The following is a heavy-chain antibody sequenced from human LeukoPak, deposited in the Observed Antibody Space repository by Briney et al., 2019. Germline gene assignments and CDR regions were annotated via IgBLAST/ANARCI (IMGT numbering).Heavy chain of an antibody. D-gene: IGHD3-22*01. J-gene: IGHJ3*02. Sequence: GGTPRLSCAASGFTFSSYGMSWVRQAPGKGLEWVSAISGSGGSTYYADSVKDRFTISRDNSKNTLYLQMNSLRAEDTAVYYCAREITYFYDSSPYWDAFDIWGQGTMVTVSS. CDR2: ISGSGGST. CDR1: GFTFSSYG. V-gene: IGHV3-23*01. CDR3: AREITYFYDSSPYWDAFDI.